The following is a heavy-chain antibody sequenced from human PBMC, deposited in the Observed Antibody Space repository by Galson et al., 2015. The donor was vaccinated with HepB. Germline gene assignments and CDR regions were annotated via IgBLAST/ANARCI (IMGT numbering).Heavy chain of an antibody. V-gene: IGHV1-69-2*01. D-gene: IGHD3-9*01. CDR1: GYTFTDYY. CDR2: VDPEDGET. Sequence: VKVSCKVSGYTFTDYYMHWVQQAPGKGLEWMGLVDPEDGETIYAEKFQGRVTITADTSTDTAYMELSSLRSEDTAVYYCAKGGILTGSPFDYCGQGTLVTVSS. J-gene: IGHJ4*02. CDR3: AKGGILTGSPFDY.